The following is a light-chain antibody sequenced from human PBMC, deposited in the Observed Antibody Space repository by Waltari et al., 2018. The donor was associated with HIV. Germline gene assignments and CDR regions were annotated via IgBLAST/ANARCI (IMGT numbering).Light chain of an antibody. V-gene: IGLV2-23*02. CDR3: CSFADTNTWV. CDR1: SSDVRSHNL. CDR2: EVI. J-gene: IGLJ3*02. Sequence: QSALTQPASVSGSPGQSITISCTATSSDVRSHNLVSWYQHHPGRAPKLIIYEVITRPSGVSHRFSGSKSGNTASLTISGLQAEDEADYYCCSFADTNTWVFGGGTKLTVL.